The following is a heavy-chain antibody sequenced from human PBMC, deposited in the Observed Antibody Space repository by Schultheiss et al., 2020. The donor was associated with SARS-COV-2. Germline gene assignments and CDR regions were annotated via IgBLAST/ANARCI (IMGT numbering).Heavy chain of an antibody. V-gene: IGHV4-61*08. CDR3: ARRGVRGVMRYYNGMDV. CDR2: LYYSGST. D-gene: IGHD3-10*01. J-gene: IGHJ6*02. Sequence: SETLSLTCTVSGGSISSGGYYWSWIRQPPGKGLEWIGYLYYSGSTNYNPSLKSRVTISGDTSKNQFSLKLRSVTAADTAVYYCARRGVRGVMRYYNGMDVWGQGTTVTVSS. CDR1: GGSISSGGYY.